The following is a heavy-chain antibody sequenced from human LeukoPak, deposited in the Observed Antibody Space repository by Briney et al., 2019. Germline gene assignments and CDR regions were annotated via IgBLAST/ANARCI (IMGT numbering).Heavy chain of an antibody. CDR1: GGSFSGYY. CDR2: INRSGST. CDR3: ARDIESSGYYP. J-gene: IGHJ5*02. Sequence: SETLSLTCAVYGGSFSGYYWSWIRQPPGKGLEWIGEINRSGSTNYNPSLKSRVTISVDTSKNQFSLKLSSVTAADTAVYYCARDIESSGYYPWGQGTLVTVSS. D-gene: IGHD3-22*01. V-gene: IGHV4-34*01.